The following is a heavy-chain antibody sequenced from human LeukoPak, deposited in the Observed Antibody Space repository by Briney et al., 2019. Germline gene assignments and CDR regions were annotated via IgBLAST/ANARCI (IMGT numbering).Heavy chain of an antibody. CDR1: GGSISSYY. V-gene: IGHV4-4*07. J-gene: IGHJ4*02. Sequence: SETLSLTCTVSGGSISSYYWSWIRQPAGKGLEWIGRIYTSGSTNYNPSLKSRVTMSVDTSKNQFSLKLSSVAAADTAVYCCAREEEDYYDSSGYYGDWGQGTLVTVYS. D-gene: IGHD3-22*01. CDR3: AREEEDYYDSSGYYGD. CDR2: IYTSGST.